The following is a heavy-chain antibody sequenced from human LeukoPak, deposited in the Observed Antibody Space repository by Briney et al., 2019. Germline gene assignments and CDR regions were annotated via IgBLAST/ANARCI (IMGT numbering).Heavy chain of an antibody. V-gene: IGHV1-8*01. J-gene: IGHJ4*02. D-gene: IGHD2-8*01. Sequence: ASVTVSFKASGYTFTSYDINWVRQATGQGLEWMGWMNPNSGNTGHAQKFQGRVTMTRNTAISTAYMELSSLRSEDTAVYYCARVAVCDFDYWGQGTLVTVSS. CDR1: GYTFTSYD. CDR3: ARVAVCDFDY. CDR2: MNPNSGNT.